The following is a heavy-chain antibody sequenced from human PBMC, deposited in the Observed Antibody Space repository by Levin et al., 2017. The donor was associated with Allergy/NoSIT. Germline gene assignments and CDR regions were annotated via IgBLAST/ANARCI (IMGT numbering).Heavy chain of an antibody. CDR2: LTSKTAGGTA. D-gene: IGHD6-19*01. J-gene: IGHJ3*02. V-gene: IGHV3-15*01. CDR1: GFSVSNFW. Sequence: TSGGSLRLSCAASGFSVSNFWMSWVRQAPGKGLEWVGRLTSKTAGGTADYVAPVRGRFTISRDDSKNTLYLQMNSLTTEDTALYYCTSSLVAGAFSIWGQGTRVTVSS. CDR3: TSSLVAGAFSI.